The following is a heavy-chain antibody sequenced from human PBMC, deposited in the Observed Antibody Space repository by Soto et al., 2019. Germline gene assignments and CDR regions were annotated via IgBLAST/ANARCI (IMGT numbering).Heavy chain of an antibody. J-gene: IGHJ4*02. V-gene: IGHV1-2*04. Sequence: ASLKVSCKASGYSITGYYMHWVRQAPGQGLEWMGWINPNSGGTNYAQKFQGWVTMTRDTSISTAYMELSRLRSDDTAVYYCAKSMTTVTTEFDYWGQGTLVTVSS. CDR2: INPNSGGT. CDR3: AKSMTTVTTEFDY. CDR1: GYSITGYY. D-gene: IGHD4-17*01.